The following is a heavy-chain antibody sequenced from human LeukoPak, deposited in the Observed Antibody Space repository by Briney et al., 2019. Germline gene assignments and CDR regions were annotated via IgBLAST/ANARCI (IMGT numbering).Heavy chain of an antibody. CDR2: IRSDNSDT. J-gene: IGHJ4*02. CDR1: GFTFSTYR. D-gene: IGHD4-17*01. CDR3: VNGESFYGDYGFDY. V-gene: IGHV3-30*02. Sequence: GGSLRLSCAASGFTFSTYRMSWVRQAPGKGLEWLASIRSDNSDTYYADSVKGRFTISRDNSKNTLYLQMNNLRVEDTAVFYCVNGESFYGDYGFDYWGQGTLVTVSS.